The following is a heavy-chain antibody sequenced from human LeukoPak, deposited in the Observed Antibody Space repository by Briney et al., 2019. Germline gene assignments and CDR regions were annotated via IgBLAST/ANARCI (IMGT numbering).Heavy chain of an antibody. J-gene: IGHJ4*02. Sequence: ASVKVSCKASGYTFTGYYMHWMRQAPGQGLEWMGWINLSNGGTNYAQKFQGRVTMTRDTSIITAYMDLSRLRYDDTAVYYCASWAGGDAPVASFDYWGQGTLVTVSS. D-gene: IGHD3-10*01. CDR3: ASWAGGDAPVASFDY. V-gene: IGHV1-2*02. CDR1: GYTFTGYY. CDR2: INLSNGGT.